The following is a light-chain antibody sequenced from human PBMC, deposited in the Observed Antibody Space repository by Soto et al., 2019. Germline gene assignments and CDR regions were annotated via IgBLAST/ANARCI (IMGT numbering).Light chain of an antibody. CDR2: AAS. CDR3: QQRSYPIT. J-gene: IGKJ5*01. Sequence: SSRASQSVGRNFLAWYKQKPGQAPRLLIYAASSTATGVQAWFSGGGSATEFTLTISRLHPEEFAVYYYQQRSYPITFGQGTRVEI. CDR1: QSVGRNF. V-gene: IGKV3D-20*02.